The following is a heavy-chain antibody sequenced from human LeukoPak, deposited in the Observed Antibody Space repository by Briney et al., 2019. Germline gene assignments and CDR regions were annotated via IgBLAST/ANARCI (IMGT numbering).Heavy chain of an antibody. Sequence: PGGSLRLSCAASGFTFRTHLMHWVRQAPGKGLEWVAVTSHDGGNQDYTDSVKGRFTVSRDNSKNTLYLHMNNLRPEDTAVYYCAKEVKLLPFDCWGQGTLVTVSS. J-gene: IGHJ4*02. V-gene: IGHV3-30-3*01. CDR1: GFTFRTHL. CDR2: TSHDGGNQ. D-gene: IGHD2-15*01. CDR3: AKEVKLLPFDC.